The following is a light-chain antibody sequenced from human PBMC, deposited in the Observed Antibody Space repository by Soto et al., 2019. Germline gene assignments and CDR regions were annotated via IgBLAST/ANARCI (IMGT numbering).Light chain of an antibody. J-gene: IGLJ1*01. V-gene: IGLV2-11*01. Sequence: QSALTQPRSVSGSPGQSVTISCTGTSSDVGGYNYVSWYQQHPGKAPKLMIYDVSKRPSGVPDRFSGSKSGNTASLTISGLQAEDEADYYCNSYAGSNNVFGTGTKVTVL. CDR2: DVS. CDR1: SSDVGGYNY. CDR3: NSYAGSNNV.